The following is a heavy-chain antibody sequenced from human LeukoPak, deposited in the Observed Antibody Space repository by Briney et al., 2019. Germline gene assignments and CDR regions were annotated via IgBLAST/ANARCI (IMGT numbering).Heavy chain of an antibody. Sequence: SETLSLTXTVSGGSISSGSYYWSWIRQPAGKGLEWIGRIYTSASTNYNPSLKSRVTISVDTSKNQFSLRLSSVTAADTAVYYCARYSGSYLFDYWGRGTLVTVSS. J-gene: IGHJ4*02. D-gene: IGHD1-26*01. CDR3: ARYSGSYLFDY. CDR1: GGSISSGSYY. V-gene: IGHV4-61*02. CDR2: IYTSAST.